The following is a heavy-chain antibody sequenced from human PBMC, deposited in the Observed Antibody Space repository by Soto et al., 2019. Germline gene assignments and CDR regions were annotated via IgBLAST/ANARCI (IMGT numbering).Heavy chain of an antibody. CDR2: IKQDGSEK. J-gene: IGHJ4*01. V-gene: IGHV3-7*03. D-gene: IGHD3-22*01. CDR1: GFTFSSYW. Sequence: GGSLRLSCAASGFTFSSYWMSWVRQAPGKGLEWVANIKQDGSEKYYVDSVKGRFTISRDNAKNSLYLQMNSLKTEDTAVYYCTTDSYFTLKLVRFDYWGLGTLVTVSS. CDR3: TTDSYFTLKLVRFDY.